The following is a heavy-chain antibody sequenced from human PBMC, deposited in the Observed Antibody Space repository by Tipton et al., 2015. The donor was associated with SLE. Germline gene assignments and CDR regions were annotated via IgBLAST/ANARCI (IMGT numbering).Heavy chain of an antibody. D-gene: IGHD3-16*01. CDR2: ISTSGNT. CDR1: GGSISSGTYY. CDR3: ATRYYDYIWGGSRKYFFDY. Sequence: TLSLTCTVSGGSISSGTYYWSWIRQPAGKGLEWIGHISTSGNTNYNPSLESRVTISRDTPNNQFSLKLNSVTAADTAIYYCATRYYDYIWGGSRKYFFDYWGRGALVTVSS. V-gene: IGHV4-61*09. J-gene: IGHJ4*02.